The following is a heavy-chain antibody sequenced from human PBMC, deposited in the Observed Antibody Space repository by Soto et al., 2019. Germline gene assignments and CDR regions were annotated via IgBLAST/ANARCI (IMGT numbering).Heavy chain of an antibody. D-gene: IGHD4-4*01. J-gene: IGHJ2*01. V-gene: IGHV4-59*08. CDR1: GASISSYY. CDR2: MSNSGST. Sequence: QVQLQESGPGLVRPSETLSLTCTVSGASISSYYWTWVRQPPGKGLEWIGYMSNSGSTNYNPSFKSRVTMSVDTTKNQFTLKLSSVTAAATAVYYCVRHATDNSGNAEDWYFDLWGRGTLVTVSS. CDR3: VRHATDNSGNAEDWYFDL.